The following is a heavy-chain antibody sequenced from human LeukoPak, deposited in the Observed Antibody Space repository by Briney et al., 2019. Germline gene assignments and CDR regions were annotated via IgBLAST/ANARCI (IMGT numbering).Heavy chain of an antibody. CDR3: ARAGGSGRYYYYYYGMDV. D-gene: IGHD3-16*01. V-gene: IGHV3-48*03. Sequence: GGSLRLSCAASGFTFSSYEMNWVRQAPGKGLEWVSYISSSGSTIYYADSVKGRFTISRDNAKNSLYLQMNSLRAEDTAVCYCARAGGSGRYYYYYYGMDVWGQGTTVTVSS. J-gene: IGHJ6*02. CDR2: ISSSGSTI. CDR1: GFTFSSYE.